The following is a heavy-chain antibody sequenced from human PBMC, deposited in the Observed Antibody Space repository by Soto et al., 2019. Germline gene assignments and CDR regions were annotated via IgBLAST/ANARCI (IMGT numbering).Heavy chain of an antibody. J-gene: IGHJ6*03. CDR1: GGSFSGYY. D-gene: IGHD3-16*01. Sequence: SETLSLTCAVYGGSFSGYYWSWIRQPPGKGLEWIGEINHSGSTNYNPSLKSRVTISVDTSKNQFSLKLSSVTAADTAVYYRARGRSMSGAYYYYYYMDVWGKGTTVTVSS. V-gene: IGHV4-34*01. CDR3: ARGRSMSGAYYYYYYMDV. CDR2: INHSGST.